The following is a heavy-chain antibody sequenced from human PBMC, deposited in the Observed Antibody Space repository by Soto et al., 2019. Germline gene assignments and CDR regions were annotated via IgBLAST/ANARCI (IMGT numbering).Heavy chain of an antibody. J-gene: IGHJ4*02. CDR1: GYTFTGYY. D-gene: IGHD3-10*01. CDR2: INPNSGGT. V-gene: IGHV1-2*02. Sequence: ASVKVSCKASGYTFTGYYMHWVRQAPGQGLEWMGWINPNSGGTNYAQKFQGRVTMTRDTSISTAYMELSRLRSDDTAVYYCARLYYYGSGSYYFDYWGQGTLVTVSS. CDR3: ARLYYYGSGSYYFDY.